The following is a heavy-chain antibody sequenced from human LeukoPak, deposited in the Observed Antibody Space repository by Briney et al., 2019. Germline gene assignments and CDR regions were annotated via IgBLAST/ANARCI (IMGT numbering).Heavy chain of an antibody. CDR2: ISSSGSTI. J-gene: IGHJ3*02. D-gene: IGHD3-22*01. Sequence: GGSLRLSCAASGFTFSSYEMNWVRQAPGKGLQWVSYISSSGSTIYYADSVKGRFTISRDNAKNSLYLQMNSLRAEDTAVYYCARDLSIDSSGYYPAGNAFDIWGQGTMVTVSS. V-gene: IGHV3-48*03. CDR3: ARDLSIDSSGYYPAGNAFDI. CDR1: GFTFSSYE.